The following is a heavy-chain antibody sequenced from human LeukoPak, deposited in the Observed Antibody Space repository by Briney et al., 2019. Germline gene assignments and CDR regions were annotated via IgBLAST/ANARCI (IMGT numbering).Heavy chain of an antibody. J-gene: IGHJ5*02. D-gene: IGHD3-10*01. CDR1: GFTFSSYA. Sequence: GGSLRLSCAASGFTFSSYAMHWVRQAPGKGLEWVAVISYDGSNKYYADSVKGRFTISRDNSKNTLYLQMNSLRAEDTAVYYCARDFITMVRGVTHWFDPWGQGTLVTVSS. CDR2: ISYDGSNK. CDR3: ARDFITMVRGVTHWFDP. V-gene: IGHV3-30*04.